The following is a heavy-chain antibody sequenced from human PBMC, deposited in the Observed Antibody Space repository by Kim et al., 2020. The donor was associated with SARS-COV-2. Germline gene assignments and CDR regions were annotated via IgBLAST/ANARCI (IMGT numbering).Heavy chain of an antibody. V-gene: IGHV1-24*01. CDR3: ATVTMMATFNDAFDI. J-gene: IGHJ3*02. CDR2: FDPEDGET. CDR1: GYTLTELS. Sequence: ASVKVSCKVSGYTLTELSMHWVRQAPGKGLEWMGGFDPEDGETIYAQKFQGRVTMTEDTSTDTAYMELSSLRSEDTAVYYCATVTMMATFNDAFDIWGQGTMVTVSS. D-gene: IGHD3-22*01.